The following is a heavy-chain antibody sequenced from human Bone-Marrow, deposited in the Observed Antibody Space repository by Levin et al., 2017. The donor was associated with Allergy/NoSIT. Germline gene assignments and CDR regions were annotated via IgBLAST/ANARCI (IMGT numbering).Heavy chain of an antibody. CDR1: GFTFSSYA. CDR2: ISSNGGST. J-gene: IGHJ4*02. CDR3: ARGHGDKYYYDSSGYLEAYYFDY. Sequence: GGSLRLSCAASGFTFSSYAMHWVRQAPGKGLEYVSAISSNGGSTYYANSVKGRFTISRDNSKNTLYLQMGSLRAEDMAVYYCARGHGDKYYYDSSGYLEAYYFDYWGQGTLVTVSS. V-gene: IGHV3-64*01. D-gene: IGHD3-22*01.